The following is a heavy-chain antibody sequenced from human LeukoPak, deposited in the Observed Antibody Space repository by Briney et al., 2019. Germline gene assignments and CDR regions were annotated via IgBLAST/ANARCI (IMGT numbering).Heavy chain of an antibody. J-gene: IGHJ4*02. CDR3: ARDFYDILTGHIAPDY. D-gene: IGHD3-9*01. Sequence: GASVRVSCKASGYTFTSYGISWVRQAPGQGLEWMGWISAYNGNTNYAQKLQGRVTMTTDTSTSTAYMELRSLRSDDTAVYYCARDFYDILTGHIAPDYWGQGTLVTVSS. CDR1: GYTFTSYG. V-gene: IGHV1-18*01. CDR2: ISAYNGNT.